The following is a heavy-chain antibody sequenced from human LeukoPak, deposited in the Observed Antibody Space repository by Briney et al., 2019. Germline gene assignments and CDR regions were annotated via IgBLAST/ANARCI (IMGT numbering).Heavy chain of an antibody. CDR2: ISSNGGSA. CDR3: AGSLLWFGEGTNWFDP. CDR1: GFTFSSYA. J-gene: IGHJ5*02. D-gene: IGHD3-10*01. Sequence: GGSLRLSCAASGFTFSSYAMHWVRQAPGKGLKYVSAISSNGGSAYYANSVKGRFTISRDNSKNTLYLQMGSLRAEDMAVYYCAGSLLWFGEGTNWFDPWGQGTLVTVSS. V-gene: IGHV3-64*01.